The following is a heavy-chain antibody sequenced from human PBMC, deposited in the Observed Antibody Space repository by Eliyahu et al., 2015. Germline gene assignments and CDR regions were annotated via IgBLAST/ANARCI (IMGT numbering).Heavy chain of an antibody. CDR1: GFTFSSYA. CDR2: ISYDGSNK. V-gene: IGHV3-30-3*01. J-gene: IGHJ4*02. Sequence: QVQLVESGGGVVQPGRSLXLSCAAXGFTFSSYAMHWVRQAPGKGLEWVAVISYDGSNKYYADSVKGRFTISRDNSKNTLYLQMNSLRAEDTAVYYCARDANDYGDYWGQGTLVTVSS. CDR3: ARDANDYGDY.